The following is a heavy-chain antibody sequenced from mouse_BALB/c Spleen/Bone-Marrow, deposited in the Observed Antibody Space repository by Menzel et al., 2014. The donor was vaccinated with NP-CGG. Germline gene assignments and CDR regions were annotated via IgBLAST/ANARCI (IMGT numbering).Heavy chain of an antibody. D-gene: IGHD1-1*01. J-gene: IGHJ2*01. CDR3: ARSYGSSYEYYFGY. V-gene: IGHV1-69*02. CDR1: GYTFTSYW. CDR2: IYPSDSYT. Sequence: QVQLQQPGAELVRPGASVKLSCKASGYTFTSYWINWVKQRPGQGLEWIGNIYPSDSYTNYNQKFKGKATLTVDKSSSTAYMQLSSPTSEDSAVYYCARSYGSSYEYYFGYWGQGTTLTVSS.